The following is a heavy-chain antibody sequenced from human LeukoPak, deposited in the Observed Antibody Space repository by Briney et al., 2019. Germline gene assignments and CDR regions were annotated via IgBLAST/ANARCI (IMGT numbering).Heavy chain of an antibody. CDR2: IRYDGSHK. D-gene: IGHD6-13*01. J-gene: IGHJ4*02. CDR3: AKDRPAAGVWAFDY. Sequence: GGSLRLSCAASGFTFGNYGMHWVRQTPGKGREWVTFIRYDGSHKYSADSVKGRFTISRDNSKNTLYLQMNSLRGEDTAVYYCAKDRPAAGVWAFDYWGQGTLVTVSS. CDR1: GFTFGNYG. V-gene: IGHV3-30*02.